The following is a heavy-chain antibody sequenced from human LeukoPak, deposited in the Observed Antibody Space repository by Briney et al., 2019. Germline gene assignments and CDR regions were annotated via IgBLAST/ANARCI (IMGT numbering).Heavy chain of an antibody. V-gene: IGHV4-39*07. Sequence: SETLSLTCTVSGGSISSSSYYWGWIRQPPGKGLEWIGSIYYSGSTNYNPSLKSRVTISVDTSKNQLSLKLSSVTAADTAVYYCARGLSTTVTYTDYWGQGTLVTVSS. CDR3: ARGLSTTVTYTDY. D-gene: IGHD4-17*01. CDR2: IYYSGST. J-gene: IGHJ4*02. CDR1: GGSISSSSYY.